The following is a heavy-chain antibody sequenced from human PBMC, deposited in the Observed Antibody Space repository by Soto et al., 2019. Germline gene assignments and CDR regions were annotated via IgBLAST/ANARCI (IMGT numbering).Heavy chain of an antibody. V-gene: IGHV1-69*01. CDR2: IIPMFAAS. CDR1: GGSFSDFA. Sequence: QVQLAQSGAEVRKPGSSVKVSCGASGGSFSDFAFSWVRQAPGQGLEWMGGIIPMFAASKYAQRFQDRVTITADESKNTGYLALSSLTSDDTATYYCARGGIVAVPAALSSYHDYTNYRFDSWGQGTLVTVSS. D-gene: IGHD2-15*01. CDR3: ARGGIVAVPAALSSYHDYTNYRFDS. J-gene: IGHJ4*02.